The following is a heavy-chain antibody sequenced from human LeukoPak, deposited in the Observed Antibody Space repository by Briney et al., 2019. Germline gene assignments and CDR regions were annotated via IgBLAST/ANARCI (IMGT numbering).Heavy chain of an antibody. Sequence: SETLSLTCTVSGGSISWYYWSWIRQPPGKGLEWIGYIYYSGSTNYNPSLKSRVTISVDTSKNQFSLKLSSVTAADTAVYYCARRSFSGSYYLDYWGQGTLVTVSS. V-gene: IGHV4-59*08. CDR2: IYYSGST. CDR1: GGSISWYY. CDR3: ARRSFSGSYYLDY. D-gene: IGHD3-10*01. J-gene: IGHJ4*02.